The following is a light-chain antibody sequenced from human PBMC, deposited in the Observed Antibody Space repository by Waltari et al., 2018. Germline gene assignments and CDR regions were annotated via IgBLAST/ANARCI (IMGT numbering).Light chain of an antibody. Sequence: EIVMTKSPATLSVFPGERATLSCRASQSIRSNLAWYQHKPGQAPRLLIYGASTRATGIPARFSGSGSGIEFTLTISSLQSEDFAVYFCQQYDNWLGTFGQGTKVEIK. CDR3: QQYDNWLGT. J-gene: IGKJ1*01. CDR1: QSIRSN. V-gene: IGKV3-15*01. CDR2: GAS.